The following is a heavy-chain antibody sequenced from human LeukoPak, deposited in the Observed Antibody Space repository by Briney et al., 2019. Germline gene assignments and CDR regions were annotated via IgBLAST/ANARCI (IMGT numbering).Heavy chain of an antibody. V-gene: IGHV7-4-1*02. CDR2: INTRTGNP. CDR1: GYTFTAHG. CDR3: ARDPAGWGWFDP. J-gene: IGHJ5*02. D-gene: IGHD3-16*01. Sequence: GASVKVSCKASGYTFTAHGMNWVRQVPGQGFEWLGWINTRTGNPTYAQAFAGRFVLSLDSSVGTAYLQISNLKTEDTAVYYCARDPAGWGWFDPWGQGTLVTVSS.